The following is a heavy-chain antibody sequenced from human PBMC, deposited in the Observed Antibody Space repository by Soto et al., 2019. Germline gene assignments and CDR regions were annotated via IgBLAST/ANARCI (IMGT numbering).Heavy chain of an antibody. J-gene: IGHJ4*02. CDR2: INPHSGGT. D-gene: IGHD2-2*01. Sequence: ASVKVSCKTSGYTFTGYYIYWVRQAPGQGLEWMGWINPHSGGTDSSQKFQGRVTMTRDTSISTAYMELSRLRSDDTAVYYCAGASCSSTTCPTTYWGQGTLVTVSS. CDR3: AGASCSSTTCPTTY. CDR1: GYTFTGYY. V-gene: IGHV1-2*02.